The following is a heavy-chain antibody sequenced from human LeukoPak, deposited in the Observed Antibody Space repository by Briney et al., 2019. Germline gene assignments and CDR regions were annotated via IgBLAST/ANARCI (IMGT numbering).Heavy chain of an antibody. CDR2: IYYSGST. D-gene: IGHD3-10*01. CDR3: ARHSVKSYYYGSGSYFGYFDY. Sequence: SETLSLTCTVSGGSISSYYWSWIRQPPGKGLEWIGYIYYSGSTNYNPSLKSRVTISVDTSKNQFSLKLSSVTAADTAVYYCARHSVKSYYYGSGSYFGYFDYWGQGTLVTVSS. J-gene: IGHJ4*02. CDR1: GGSISSYY. V-gene: IGHV4-59*08.